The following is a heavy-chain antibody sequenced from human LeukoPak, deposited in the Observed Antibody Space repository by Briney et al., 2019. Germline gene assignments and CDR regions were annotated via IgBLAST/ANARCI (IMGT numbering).Heavy chain of an antibody. D-gene: IGHD2-21*01. CDR3: AKGIPSLFDY. V-gene: IGHV3-9*01. CDR1: GFTFDDYA. CDR2: ISWNSGSI. Sequence: SLRLSCAASGFTFDDYAMHWVRQAPGKGLEWVSGISWNSGSIGYADSVKGRFTISRDNAKNSLYLQMNSLRAEDTALYYCAKGIPSLFDYWGQGTLVTVSS. J-gene: IGHJ4*02.